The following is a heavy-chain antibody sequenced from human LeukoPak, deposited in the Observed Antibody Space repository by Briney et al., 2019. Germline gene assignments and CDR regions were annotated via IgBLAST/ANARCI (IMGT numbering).Heavy chain of an antibody. J-gene: IGHJ4*02. V-gene: IGHV3-23*01. CDR3: AKDQALWFGELLIPDY. CDR1: GFTFSSYA. CDR2: ISGSGGST. Sequence: GGSLRLSCAASGFTFSSYAMSWVRQAPGKGLEWVSAISGSGGSTYYADSVKGRFTISRDNSKSTLYLQMNSLRAEDTAVYYCAKDQALWFGELLIPDYWGQGTLVTVSS. D-gene: IGHD3-10*01.